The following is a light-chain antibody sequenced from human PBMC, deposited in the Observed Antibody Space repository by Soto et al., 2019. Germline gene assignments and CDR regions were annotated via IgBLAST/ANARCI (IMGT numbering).Light chain of an antibody. J-gene: IGKJ2*01. CDR2: AAS. V-gene: IGKV1-39*01. CDR1: DTIRTS. CDR3: LQSYSPPYT. Sequence: DIQMTQSPSSLSASVGDRVIITCRASDTIRTSLNWYQQQPGKAPKLLMYAASSLQSGVPSRFSGSGSGTDFTLLISSLQPEDYATYYCLQSYSPPYTFGRGTKLEIK.